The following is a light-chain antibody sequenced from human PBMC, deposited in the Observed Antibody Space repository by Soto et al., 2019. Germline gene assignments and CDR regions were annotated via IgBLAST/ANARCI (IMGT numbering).Light chain of an antibody. CDR2: KAS. Sequence: DIPMTQSPSTLSGTVGDRVTITCRASQTISSWLAWYQQKPGKAPKLLIYKASTLKSGVPSRFSGSGSGTEFTLTISSLQPDDFATYYCQHYNSYSEAFRQGTKVDI. V-gene: IGKV1-5*03. CDR1: QTISSW. J-gene: IGKJ1*01. CDR3: QHYNSYSEA.